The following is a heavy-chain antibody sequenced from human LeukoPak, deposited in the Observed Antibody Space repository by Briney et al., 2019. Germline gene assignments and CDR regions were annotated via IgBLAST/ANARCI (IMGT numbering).Heavy chain of an antibody. CDR3: ARGKLGYYYYHMDA. CDR2: IIPIFGTA. CDR1: GGTFSSYA. J-gene: IGHJ6*03. Sequence: ASVKVSCKASGGTFSSYAISWVRQAPGQGLEWMGVIIPIFGTANYAQKFQGRVTITADESTSTAYMELSSLRSEDTAVYYCARGKLGYYYYHMDAWGKGTTVTVSS. D-gene: IGHD3-3*02. V-gene: IGHV1-69*13.